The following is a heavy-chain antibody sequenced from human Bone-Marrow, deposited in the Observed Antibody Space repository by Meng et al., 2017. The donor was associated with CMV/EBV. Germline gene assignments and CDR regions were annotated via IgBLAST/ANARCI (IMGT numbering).Heavy chain of an antibody. CDR1: GCSLTNYW. V-gene: IGHV3-74*03. CDR2: INNDGTYI. J-gene: IGHJ4*02. CDR3: VRGTASYPGVDY. Sequence: EVQVVQXXXGXVXXWGXLTLVCAASGCSLTNYWMHWVRQTPGKGLEWVSRINNDGTYIEYADSVKGRFTISRDTAKNTLSLQMNSLRVEDTALYYCVRGTASYPGVDYWGQGTLVTVSS.